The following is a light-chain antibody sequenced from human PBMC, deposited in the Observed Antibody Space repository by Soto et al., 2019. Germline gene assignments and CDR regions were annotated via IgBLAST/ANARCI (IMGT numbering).Light chain of an antibody. CDR3: SSYTTSSTYV. CDR2: EVS. CDR1: SSDVGGYTY. V-gene: IGLV2-14*01. J-gene: IGLJ1*01. Sequence: QSVLTQPASVSGSPGQSITISCTGTSSDVGGYTYVSWYQQHPGKAPKLMIFEVSNRPSGVSNRFSGSKSGNTASLTISGLQTEAEADYYCSSYTTSSTYVFGNGTKVTV.